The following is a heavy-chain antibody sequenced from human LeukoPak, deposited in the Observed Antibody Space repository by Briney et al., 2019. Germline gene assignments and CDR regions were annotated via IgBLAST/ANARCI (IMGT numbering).Heavy chain of an antibody. CDR2: IYYSGST. J-gene: IGHJ3*02. CDR1: GGSISSSSYY. Sequence: PSQTLSLTCTVSGGSISSSSYYWGWIRQPPGKGLEWIGSIYYSGSTYYNPSLKSRVTISVDTSKNQFSLKLSSVTAADTAVYYCAGENAFDIWGQGTMVTVSS. CDR3: AGENAFDI. V-gene: IGHV4-39*01.